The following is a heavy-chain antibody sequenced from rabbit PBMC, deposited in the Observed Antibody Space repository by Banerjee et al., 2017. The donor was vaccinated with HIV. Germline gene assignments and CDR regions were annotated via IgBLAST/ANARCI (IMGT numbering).Heavy chain of an antibody. CDR1: GFSFSNRYV. CDR3: ARDLAGVIGWNFNL. D-gene: IGHD4-1*01. V-gene: IGHV1S45*01. J-gene: IGHJ4*01. CDR2: IYTGSSGNT. Sequence: QEQLEESGGDLVKPEGSLTLTCTASGFSFSNRYVMCWVRQAPGKGLEWIACIYTGSSGNTVYANWAKGRSTISKTSSTTVTLQMTSLTAADTATYFCARDLAGVIGWNFNLWGQGTLVTVS.